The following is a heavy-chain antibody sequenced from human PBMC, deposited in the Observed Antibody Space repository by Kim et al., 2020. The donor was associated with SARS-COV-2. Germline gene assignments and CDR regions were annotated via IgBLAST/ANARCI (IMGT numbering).Heavy chain of an antibody. CDR2: IYPGDSDT. CDR1: GYDLTTYW. J-gene: IGHJ4*02. CDR3: ARQRYCSGGSCFADY. V-gene: IGHV5-51*01. D-gene: IGHD2-15*01. Sequence: GESLKISCQGSGYDLTTYWIAWVRQMPGKGLEWMGIIYPGDSDTRYSPSFQGQVTISADKSISTAYLQRGSLKASDTAMYYCARQRYCSGGSCFADYWGQGTLVTVSS.